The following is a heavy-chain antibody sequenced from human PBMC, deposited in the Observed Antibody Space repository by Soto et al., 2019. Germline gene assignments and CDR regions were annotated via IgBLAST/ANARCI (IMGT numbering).Heavy chain of an antibody. CDR2: TKTDGTT. CDR3: VRDMRAVPWYGGISSAFDM. V-gene: IGHV3-74*01. Sequence: GGSLRLSCAASGFTFSRHWIHWVRLAPGQGLVWVSRTKTDGTTSYADSVRGRFTISRDNAENTLYLQMNSLRAEDTAVYYCVRDMRAVPWYGGISSAFDMWGQGTMVTVSS. J-gene: IGHJ3*02. D-gene: IGHD3-10*01. CDR1: GFTFSRHW.